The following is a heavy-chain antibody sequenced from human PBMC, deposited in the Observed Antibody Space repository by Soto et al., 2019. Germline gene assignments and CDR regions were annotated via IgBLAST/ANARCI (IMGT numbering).Heavy chain of an antibody. CDR2: ISGSGGST. V-gene: IGHV3-23*01. J-gene: IGHJ4*02. Sequence: EVQLLESGGGLVQPGGSLRLSCAASGFTFSSYAMSWVRQAPGKGLEWVSGISGSGGSTYYADSVKGRLTISRDNSKNTLYQQMNGLRAEDTAVYYCAKGLYSSGWYFDSWGQGTLVTVSS. D-gene: IGHD6-19*01. CDR3: AKGLYSSGWYFDS. CDR1: GFTFSSYA.